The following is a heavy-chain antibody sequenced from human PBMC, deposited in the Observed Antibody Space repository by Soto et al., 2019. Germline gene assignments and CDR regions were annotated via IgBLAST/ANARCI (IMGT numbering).Heavy chain of an antibody. CDR2: INAGNGNT. V-gene: IGHV1-3*01. CDR1: GYTFTSYA. J-gene: IGHJ4*02. Sequence: ASVKVSCKASGYTFTSYAMHWVRQAPGQRLEWMGWINAGNGNTKYSQKFQGRVTITRDTSASTAYMELSSLRSEDTAVYYCARSAIVCRRYAWPFDYSGQGTLVTV. CDR3: ARSAIVCRRYAWPFDY. D-gene: IGHD1-26*01.